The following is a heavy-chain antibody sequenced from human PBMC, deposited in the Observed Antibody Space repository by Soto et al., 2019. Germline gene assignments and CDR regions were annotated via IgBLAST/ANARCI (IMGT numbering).Heavy chain of an antibody. CDR3: ARGWGYDSTDYYYAY. D-gene: IGHD3-22*01. CDR1: GGTFSRHA. V-gene: IGHV1-69*01. Sequence: QVQLVQSGAEVRKPGSSVKVSCKASGGTFSRHAISWVRQAPGQGLEWMGGIIPIFGTANHAQKFQGRVTIIADESTSTVYMELSSLRSEDTAIYYCARGWGYDSTDYYYAYWGQGTLVIFSS. CDR2: IIPIFGTA. J-gene: IGHJ4*02.